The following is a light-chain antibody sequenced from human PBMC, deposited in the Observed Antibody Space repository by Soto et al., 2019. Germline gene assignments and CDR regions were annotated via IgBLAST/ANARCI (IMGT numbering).Light chain of an antibody. J-gene: IGKJ1*01. Sequence: EMVLTQSPGTLSLSPGERATFSCRASQSVSRSYLAWYQQKPGQAPRLLIYDASSRATGIPDRFSGSGSGTGFTLTISRLEPEDFAVYYCQQYGSSPWTFGQGTKVDIK. V-gene: IGKV3-20*01. CDR1: QSVSRSY. CDR3: QQYGSSPWT. CDR2: DAS.